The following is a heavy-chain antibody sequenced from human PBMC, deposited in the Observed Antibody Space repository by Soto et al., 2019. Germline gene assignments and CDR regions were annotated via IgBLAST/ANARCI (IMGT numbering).Heavy chain of an antibody. V-gene: IGHV4-30-2*01. D-gene: IGHD3-22*01. J-gene: IGHJ5*02. CDR2: IYHSGST. Sequence: SETLSLTCAVSGGSISSGGYSWSWIRQPPGKGLEWIGYIYHSGSTYYNPSLKSRVTISVDRSKNQFSLKLSSVTAADTAVYYCARLGGYYQAFYPWGQRSLVTVSS. CDR1: GGSISSGGYS. CDR3: ARLGGYYQAFYP.